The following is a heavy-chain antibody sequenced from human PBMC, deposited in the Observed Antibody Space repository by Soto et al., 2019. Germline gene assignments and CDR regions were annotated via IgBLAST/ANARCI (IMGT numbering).Heavy chain of an antibody. Sequence: HVELVQSGAEAKKPGASVTVSCNFSGYIFTNFAINWVRQDPGQGLEWMGWVSGYNGNTKYARKLQGRVTMTTDTATSTAYIKLTSLRSDDTAIYFCAIVRGVRGYHYVEPFDYWGQGTLVTVSS. J-gene: IGHJ4*02. V-gene: IGHV1-18*04. D-gene: IGHD6-25*01. CDR2: VSGYNGNT. CDR3: AIVRGVRGYHYVEPFDY. CDR1: GYIFTNFA.